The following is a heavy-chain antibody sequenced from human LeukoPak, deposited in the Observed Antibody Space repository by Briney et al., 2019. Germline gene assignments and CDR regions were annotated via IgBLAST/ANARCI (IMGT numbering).Heavy chain of an antibody. D-gene: IGHD6-19*01. CDR3: VRRGDASSGWGDHDF. Sequence: GGSLRLSCAASGFTFNSNAISWVRQAPGKGLEWVSTIGGSGDKTFYADSVKGRFTISRDNSENMVHLQMNSLTGEDTALYYCVRRGDASSGWGDHDFWGQGALVTVSS. CDR1: GFTFNSNA. J-gene: IGHJ4*02. V-gene: IGHV3-23*01. CDR2: IGGSGDKT.